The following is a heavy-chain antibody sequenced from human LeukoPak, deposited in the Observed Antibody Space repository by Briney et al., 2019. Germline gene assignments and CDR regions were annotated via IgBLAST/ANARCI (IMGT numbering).Heavy chain of an antibody. D-gene: IGHD1-14*01. CDR1: GFTFSSYG. V-gene: IGHV3-33*08. Sequence: PGGSLRLSCGASGFTFSSYGMHWVRQAPGKGLEWVAVIWYDGSNKYYADSVKGRFTISRDNSKNTLYLQMNSLRAEDTAVYYCAREGGSPRLDYYYGMDVWGQGTTVTVSS. CDR2: IWYDGSNK. CDR3: AREGGSPRLDYYYGMDV. J-gene: IGHJ6*02.